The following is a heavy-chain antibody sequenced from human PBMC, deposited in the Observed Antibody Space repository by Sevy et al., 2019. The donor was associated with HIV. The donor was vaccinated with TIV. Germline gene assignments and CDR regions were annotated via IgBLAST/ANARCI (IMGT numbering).Heavy chain of an antibody. V-gene: IGHV4-34*01. J-gene: IGHJ3*02. CDR3: ARHCSSSSCSHAFDI. CDR1: GGSFSVYY. Sequence: SETLSLTCAVYGGSFSVYYWSWIRQPPGKGLEWVGEINHSGSTNYNPSLKSRVTISVDTSNNQFSLKLSSVTAADTAVYYCARHCSSSSCSHAFDIWGQGTMVTVSS. D-gene: IGHD2-2*01. CDR2: INHSGST.